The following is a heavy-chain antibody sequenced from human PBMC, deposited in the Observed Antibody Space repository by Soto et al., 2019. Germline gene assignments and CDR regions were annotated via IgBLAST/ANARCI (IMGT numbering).Heavy chain of an antibody. J-gene: IGHJ5*02. CDR3: ARAAWYNWNDVSWFDP. CDR1: GFTFSSYS. Sequence: GWSLRLSCAASGFTFSSYSMNWVRQAPGKGLEWVSYISSSSSTIYYADSVKGRFTISRDNAKNSLYLQMNSLRAEDTAVYYCARAAWYNWNDVSWFDPWGQGTLVTVSS. V-gene: IGHV3-48*01. CDR2: ISSSSSTI. D-gene: IGHD1-1*01.